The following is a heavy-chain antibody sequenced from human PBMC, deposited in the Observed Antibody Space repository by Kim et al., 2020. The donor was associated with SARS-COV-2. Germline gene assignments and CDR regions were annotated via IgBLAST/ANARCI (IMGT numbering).Heavy chain of an antibody. CDR3: ARVRAGFLGGYSHCGGDCYGMDV. V-gene: IGHV4-61*02. J-gene: IGHJ6*02. D-gene: IGHD2-21*01. CDR2: IYTSGST. Sequence: SETLSLTCTVSGGSISSGSYYWSWIRQPAGKGLEWIGRIYTSGSTNYNPSLKSRVTISVDTSKNQFSLKLSSVTAADTAVYYCARVRAGFLGGYSHCGGDCYGMDVWGQGTTVTVSS. CDR1: GGSISSGSYY.